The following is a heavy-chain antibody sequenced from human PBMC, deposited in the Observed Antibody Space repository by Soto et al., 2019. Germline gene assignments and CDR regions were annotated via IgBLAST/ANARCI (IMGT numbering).Heavy chain of an antibody. V-gene: IGHV3-74*01. D-gene: IGHD2-15*01. CDR1: GFTFSNYW. Sequence: EVKLVESGGGLVQPGGSLRLSCAASGFTFSNYWMYWVRQAPGQGLVWVSRINSDGSVSRYADSVKGRLTISRDNVKNTLYLQMNSLRVEDTAVSYCARGDCVGGSCYSLAGSFYYYMDVWGKGTTVTVFS. CDR3: ARGDCVGGSCYSLAGSFYYYMDV. J-gene: IGHJ6*03. CDR2: INSDGSVS.